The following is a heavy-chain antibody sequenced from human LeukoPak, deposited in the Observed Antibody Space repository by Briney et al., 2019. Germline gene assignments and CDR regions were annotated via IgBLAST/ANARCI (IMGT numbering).Heavy chain of an antibody. D-gene: IGHD3-9*01. Sequence: SQTLSLTCAISGDSVSSNSAAWNWVRQSPSRGLEWLGRTYYRSKWYNDYAVSVKSRITINPDTSKNQFSLQLNSVTPEDTAVYYCARADINYDILTGYYTEPFDYWGQGTLVTVSS. CDR2: TYYRSKWYN. V-gene: IGHV6-1*01. J-gene: IGHJ4*02. CDR1: GDSVSSNSAA. CDR3: ARADINYDILTGYYTEPFDY.